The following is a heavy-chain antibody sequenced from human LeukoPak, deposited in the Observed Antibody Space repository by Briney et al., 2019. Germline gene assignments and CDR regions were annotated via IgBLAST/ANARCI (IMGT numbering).Heavy chain of an antibody. CDR1: GFIFEFYA. CDR2: ISGGGIST. J-gene: IGHJ5*02. D-gene: IGHD6-6*01. V-gene: IGHV3-23*01. CDR3: AKDRADVAARPRFDP. Sequence: GGSLRLSCAASGFIFEFYAMSWVRLAPGKGLEWVSAISGGGISTYYADSVKGRFTISRDNSKNTLYLQMNSLRTEDTAVYYCAKDRADVAARPRFDPWGQGTLVTVSS.